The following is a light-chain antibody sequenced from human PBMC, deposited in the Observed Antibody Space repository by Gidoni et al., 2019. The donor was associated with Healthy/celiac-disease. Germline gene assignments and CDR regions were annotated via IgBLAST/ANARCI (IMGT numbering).Light chain of an antibody. J-gene: IGKJ5*01. Sequence: EIVMTQSPATLSVSPGERATLSCRASQSVSSNLAWYQQKPGQAPRLLIYGASTRATGIPARFSCSGSGTEFTLTISSLQSEDFAVYYCQQYNNWPPSITFXQXTRLEIK. CDR3: QQYNNWPPSIT. CDR2: GAS. V-gene: IGKV3-15*01. CDR1: QSVSSN.